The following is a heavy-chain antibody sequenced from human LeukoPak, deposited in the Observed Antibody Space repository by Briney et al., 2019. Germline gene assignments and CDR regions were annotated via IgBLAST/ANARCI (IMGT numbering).Heavy chain of an antibody. CDR2: INPNSGGP. V-gene: IGHV1-2*06. J-gene: IGHJ4*02. D-gene: IGHD5-18*01. CDR3: VRGYSYGFYFDY. CDR1: GYSFTGYY. Sequence: ASVKVSCKTSGYSFTGYYIHWVRQAPGQGLEWMGRINPNSGGPNYGQKFQGTVTMTMDTSISTAYLELSNLRSDDTAAYYCVRGYSYGFYFDYWGQGSLVTVSS.